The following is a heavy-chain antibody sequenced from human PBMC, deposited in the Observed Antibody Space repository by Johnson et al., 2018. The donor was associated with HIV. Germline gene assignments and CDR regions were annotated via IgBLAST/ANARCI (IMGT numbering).Heavy chain of an antibody. V-gene: IGHV3-7*05. Sequence: VQLLESGGGVVQPGRSLRLSCAASGFTFSDYAMHWVRQAPGKGLEYVANVNQDGSAKFYVDSVKGRFTISRDNAKNSLYLQMNSLRDEDTAVYYCVTADRGSAWGQGTTVTVSS. CDR3: VTADRGSA. D-gene: IGHD1-26*01. CDR2: VNQDGSAK. J-gene: IGHJ3*01. CDR1: GFTFSDYA.